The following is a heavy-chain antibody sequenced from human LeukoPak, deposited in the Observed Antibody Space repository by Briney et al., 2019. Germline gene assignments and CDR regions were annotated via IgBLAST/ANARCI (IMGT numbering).Heavy chain of an antibody. CDR2: INSADNVE. CDR1: GFTFNSYA. D-gene: IGHD2-8*01. J-gene: IGHJ5*02. V-gene: IGHV3-48*03. CDR3: ARDTVNGPFVISLDL. Sequence: GGSLRLSCAASGFTFNSYAMSWVRQAPGKGPEWVAHINSADNVEYYTDSVRGRFTMSRDNAKDLLYLQMNSLRDEDTAVYYCARDTVNGPFVISLDLWGQGVLVTVSS.